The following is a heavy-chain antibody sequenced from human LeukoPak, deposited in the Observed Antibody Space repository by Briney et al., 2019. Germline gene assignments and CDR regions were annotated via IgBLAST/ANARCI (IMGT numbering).Heavy chain of an antibody. CDR2: IYYSGST. CDR3: ATGGKYYDFWSGPVFDY. V-gene: IGHV4-30-4*01. CDR1: GGSISSGDYY. Sequence: SETLSLTCTVSGGSISSGDYYWSWIRQPPGKGLEWIGYIYYSGSTYYNPSLKSRVTISVDTSKNQFSLKLSSVTAADTAVYYCATGGKYYDFWSGPVFDYWGQGTLVTVSS. D-gene: IGHD3-3*01. J-gene: IGHJ4*02.